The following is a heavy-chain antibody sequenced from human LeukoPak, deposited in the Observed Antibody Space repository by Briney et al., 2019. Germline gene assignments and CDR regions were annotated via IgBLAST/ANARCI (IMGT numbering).Heavy chain of an antibody. J-gene: IGHJ6*02. CDR3: ARGGGSGWYGVDYYGMDV. Sequence: ASVKVSCKASGYTFTSYYMHWVRQAPGQGLEWMEIINPSGGSTSYAQKFQGRVTMTRDTSTSTVYMELSSLRSEDTAVYYCARGGGSGWYGVDYYGMDVWGQGTTVTVSS. CDR1: GYTFTSYY. D-gene: IGHD6-19*01. CDR2: INPSGGST. V-gene: IGHV1-46*01.